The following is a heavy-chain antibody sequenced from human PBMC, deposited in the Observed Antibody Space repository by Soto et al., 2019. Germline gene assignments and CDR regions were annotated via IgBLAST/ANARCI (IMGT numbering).Heavy chain of an antibody. CDR1: GGFVNSDTHS. CDR3: ARFVRSCSATTCSTRADV. D-gene: IGHD2-2*01. V-gene: IGHV4-61*01. CDR2: IYSGGST. Sequence: QVQLQESGPGLVKPSETLSLTCTVSGGFVNSDTHSWSWIRQTPGKRLEWIGFIYSGGSTKNPSLRRRVTMAVDTSQNQFSLKLRSVIVADTAVYHCARFVRSCSATTCSTRADVWGQGITVTVSS. J-gene: IGHJ6*02.